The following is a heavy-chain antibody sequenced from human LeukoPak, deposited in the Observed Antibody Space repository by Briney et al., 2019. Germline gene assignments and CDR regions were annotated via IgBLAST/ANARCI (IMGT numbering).Heavy chain of an antibody. J-gene: IGHJ4*02. Sequence: GSLRLSCAASGFSFSLYDMHWVRQAPGKGLEWVAAITFDGSTKKYADSVKGRFTVSRDNSKNTLYLQMNSLRAEDTAVYYCARLPAYCSSTSCYYDYWGQGTLVTVSS. D-gene: IGHD2-2*01. CDR2: ITFDGSTK. V-gene: IGHV3-30*03. CDR1: GFSFSLYD. CDR3: ARLPAYCSSTSCYYDY.